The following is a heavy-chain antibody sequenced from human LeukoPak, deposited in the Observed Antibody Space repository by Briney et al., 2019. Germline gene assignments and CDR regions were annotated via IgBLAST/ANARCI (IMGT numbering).Heavy chain of an antibody. V-gene: IGHV4-59*08. CDR3: ARGPYSYDSSGAFDI. D-gene: IGHD3-22*01. CDR2: IYYSGST. CDR1: GGSISSYY. Sequence: KPSETLSLTRTVSGGSISSYYWSWIRQPPGKGLEWIGYIYYSGSTNYNPSLKSRVTISVDTSKNQFSLKLSSVTAADTAVYFCARGPYSYDSSGAFDIWGQGTMVTVSS. J-gene: IGHJ3*02.